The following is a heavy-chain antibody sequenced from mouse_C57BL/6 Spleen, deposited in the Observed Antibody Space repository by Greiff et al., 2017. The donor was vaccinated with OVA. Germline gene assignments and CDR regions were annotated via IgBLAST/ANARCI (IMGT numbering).Heavy chain of an antibody. J-gene: IGHJ4*01. CDR1: GFTFSDYY. CDR3: ARRPGDYYAMDY. CDR2: ISNGGGST. Sequence: EVMLVESGGGLVQPGGSLKLSCAASGFTFSDYYMYWVRQTPEKRLEWVAYISNGGGSTYYPDTVKGRFTISRDNAKNTLYLQMSRLKSEDTAVYYCARRPGDYYAMDYWGQGTSVTVSS. V-gene: IGHV5-12*01.